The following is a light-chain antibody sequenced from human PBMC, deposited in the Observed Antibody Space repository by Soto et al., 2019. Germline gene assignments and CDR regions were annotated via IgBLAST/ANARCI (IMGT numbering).Light chain of an antibody. V-gene: IGLV2-8*01. CDR1: SSDVGGYNY. CDR3: SSYAGSSNV. J-gene: IGLJ1*01. CDR2: EVN. Sequence: QSALTQPPSASGSPGPAVAISCTGTSSDVGGYNYVSWYQQHPGKAPKLMSYEVNKRPSGVPDRFSGSKSGNTASLTVSGLQAEDEADYYCSSYAGSSNVFGTGTKVTV.